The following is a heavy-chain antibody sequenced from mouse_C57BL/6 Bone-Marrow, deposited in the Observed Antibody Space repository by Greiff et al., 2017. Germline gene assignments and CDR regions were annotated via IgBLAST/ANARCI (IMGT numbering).Heavy chain of an antibody. D-gene: IGHD1-1*01. CDR2: INPNYGTT. CDR1: GYSFTDYN. CDR3: ARGDYYGSSYDFDY. Sequence: HLVESGPELVKPGASVKISCKASGYSFTDYNMNWVKQSNGKSLEWIGVINPNYGTTSYNQKFKGKATLTVDQSSSTAYMQLNSLTSEDSAVYYCARGDYYGSSYDFDYWGQGTTLTVSS. V-gene: IGHV1-39*01. J-gene: IGHJ2*01.